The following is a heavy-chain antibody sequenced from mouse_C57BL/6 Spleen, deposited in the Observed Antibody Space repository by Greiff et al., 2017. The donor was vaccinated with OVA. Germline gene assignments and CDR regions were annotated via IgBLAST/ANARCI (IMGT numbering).Heavy chain of an antibody. CDR1: GFTFSDYG. V-gene: IGHV5-17*01. CDR2: ISSGSSTI. J-gene: IGHJ1*03. CDR3: ARQSEDWYFDV. Sequence: EVKLVESGGGLVKPGGSLKLSCAASGFTFSDYGMHWVRQAPEKGLEWVAYISSGSSTIYYADTVKGRFTISRDNAKNTLFLQMTSLRSEDTAMDYCARQSEDWYFDVWGTGTTVTVSS.